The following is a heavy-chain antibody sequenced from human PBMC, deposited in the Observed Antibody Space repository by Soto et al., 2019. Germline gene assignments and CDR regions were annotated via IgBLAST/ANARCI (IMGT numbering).Heavy chain of an antibody. CDR2: INWNDDE. Sequence: QITLKESGPTMVKPTQTLTLTSTFSGFSLNTRAVGVGWIRQPPGGDLVGLALINWNDDERYCPALKDRLTITKDTSKNHVVLTMTNIDPVDTATYSCAPRHHLGGFDIWGQGTSVTVSS. CDR1: GFSLNTRAVG. CDR3: APRHHLGGFDI. V-gene: IGHV2-5*01. J-gene: IGHJ3*02. D-gene: IGHD2-15*01.